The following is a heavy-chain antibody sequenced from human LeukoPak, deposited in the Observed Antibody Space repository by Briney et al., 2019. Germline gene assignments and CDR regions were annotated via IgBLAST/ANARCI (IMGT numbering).Heavy chain of an antibody. CDR3: ARANMVRGDPYFDY. D-gene: IGHD3-10*01. V-gene: IGHV4-39*01. CDR2: IYYSGST. CDR1: GGSISSSSYY. Sequence: SETLPLTCTVSGGSISSSSYYWGWIRQPPGKGLEWIGSIYYSGSTYYNPSLKSQVTISVDTSKNQFSLKLSSVTAADMAVYYCARANMVRGDPYFDYWGQGTLVTVSS. J-gene: IGHJ4*02.